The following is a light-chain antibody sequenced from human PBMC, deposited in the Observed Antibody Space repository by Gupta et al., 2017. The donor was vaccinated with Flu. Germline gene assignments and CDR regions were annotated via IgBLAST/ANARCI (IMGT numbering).Light chain of an antibody. J-gene: IGLJ2*01. CDR2: DDN. Sequence: NFMLTQPHSVSESPGKTVTISCTRSSGSIASNYVQWYQQRPGSDPTTVIDDDNQRPSGVPARFSCDTASAYTSAFTNXSXLKTEDXAYYYYPHYDRRNLVVFGGGTKLTVL. CDR1: SGSIASNY. V-gene: IGLV6-57*03. CDR3: PHYDRRNLVV.